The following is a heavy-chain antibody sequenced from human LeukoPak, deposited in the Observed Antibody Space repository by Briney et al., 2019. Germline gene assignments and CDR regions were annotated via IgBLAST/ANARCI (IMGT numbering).Heavy chain of an antibody. D-gene: IGHD1-26*01. V-gene: IGHV4-4*07. J-gene: IGHJ3*02. CDR1: GGSISSYY. CDR2: IYTSGST. Sequence: SETLSLTCTVSGGSISSYYWSWIRQPAGKGLEWIGRIYTSGSTNYNPSLKSRVTMSVDTSKNQFSLKLSSVTAADTAVYYCATDVRIVGAAAFDIWGQGTMVTVSS. CDR3: ATDVRIVGAAAFDI.